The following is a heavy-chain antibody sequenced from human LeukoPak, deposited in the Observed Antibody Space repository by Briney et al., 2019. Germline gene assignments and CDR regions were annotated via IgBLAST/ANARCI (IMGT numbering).Heavy chain of an antibody. CDR2: IYYSGST. CDR1: GGSVSSSRFH. J-gene: IGHJ3*02. Sequence: SETLSLTCTVSGGSVSSSRFHWGWIRQPPGKGLEWIGNIYYSGSTSYKPSLKSRVTMSLDTPKNQFSLTLTSLTAADTAVYYCATPSGNAFDIWGQGIMVTVSS. V-gene: IGHV4-39*07. D-gene: IGHD3-10*01. CDR3: ATPSGNAFDI.